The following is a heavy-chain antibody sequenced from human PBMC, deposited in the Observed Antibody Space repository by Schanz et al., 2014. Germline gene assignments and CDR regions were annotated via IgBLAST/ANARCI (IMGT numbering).Heavy chain of an antibody. D-gene: IGHD3-10*01. CDR1: GFTFSGFW. V-gene: IGHV3-11*05. CDR3: AKGRFGELSAFDI. CDR2: VSSSSSYT. Sequence: VQLVESGGGLVQPGGSLRLSCAASGFTFSGFWMTWVRQAPGKGLEWVSYVSSSSSYTHYADSVKGRFTISRDNAKNSLYLQMNSLRAEDTAVYYCAKGRFGELSAFDIWGQGTMVTVSS. J-gene: IGHJ3*02.